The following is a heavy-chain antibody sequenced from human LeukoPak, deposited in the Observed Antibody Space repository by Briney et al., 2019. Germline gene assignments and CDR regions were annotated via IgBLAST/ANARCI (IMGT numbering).Heavy chain of an antibody. Sequence: GGSLRLSCAASGFTFSSYWMSWVRQAPGKGLEWVANIKQDGSEKYYVDSVKGRFTISRDNAKNSLYLQMNSLRAEDTAVYYCARDTGPPAFRYYFDYWGQGTLVTVSS. CDR1: GFTFSSYW. CDR3: ARDTGPPAFRYYFDY. CDR2: IKQDGSEK. V-gene: IGHV3-7*01. J-gene: IGHJ4*02.